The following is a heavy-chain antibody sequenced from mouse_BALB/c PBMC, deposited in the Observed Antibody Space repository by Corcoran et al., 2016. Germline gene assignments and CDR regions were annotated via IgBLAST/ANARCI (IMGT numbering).Heavy chain of an antibody. CDR1: GFNIKDTY. V-gene: IGHV14-3*02. J-gene: IGHJ4*01. CDR2: IDPANGNT. CDR3: ARRRNYGKDYAMDY. Sequence: EVQLQQSGAELVKPGASVKLSCTASGFNIKDTYMHWVKQRPEQGLEWMGRIDPANGNTKYDPKFQGKATITADTSSNTAYLQRSSLTSEDTAVYYCARRRNYGKDYAMDYWGQGTSVTVSA. D-gene: IGHD1-1*02.